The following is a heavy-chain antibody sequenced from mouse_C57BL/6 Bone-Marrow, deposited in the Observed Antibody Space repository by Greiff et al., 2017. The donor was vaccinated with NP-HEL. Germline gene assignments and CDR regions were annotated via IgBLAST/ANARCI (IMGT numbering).Heavy chain of an antibody. CDR1: GYEFSNYW. CDR2: IYPGEGDT. V-gene: IGHV1-80*01. Sequence: QVQLQQSGAELVKPGASVKISCKASGYEFSNYWMNWVKQRPGKGLEWIGQIYPGEGDTNYNGKFKDKATLTADKSASTAYMQLSRLTSEDSAVYFCARGAYWGQGTLVTVSA. CDR3: ARGAY. J-gene: IGHJ3*01.